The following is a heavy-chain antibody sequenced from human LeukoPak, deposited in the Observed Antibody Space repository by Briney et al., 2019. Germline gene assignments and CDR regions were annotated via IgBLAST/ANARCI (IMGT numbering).Heavy chain of an antibody. V-gene: IGHV1-18*01. Sequence: ASVNVSCKASGYTFTNCGISWVRQAPGQGLEWMGWISGYNGNTNYAQKSQGRVTMTTDTSTNAAHMELRSLRSDDTAVYYCARDCGYQCLFDYWGQGTLVTVSS. CDR3: ARDCGYQCLFDY. D-gene: IGHD5-12*01. J-gene: IGHJ4*02. CDR2: ISGYNGNT. CDR1: GYTFTNCG.